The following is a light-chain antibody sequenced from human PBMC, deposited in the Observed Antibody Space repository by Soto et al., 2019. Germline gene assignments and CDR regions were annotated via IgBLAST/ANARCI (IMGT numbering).Light chain of an antibody. CDR1: QSVSSN. CDR3: QQYNNWPPT. CDR2: DAS. V-gene: IGKV3-15*01. J-gene: IGKJ1*01. Sequence: EIVLTQSPGTLSLSPGERSTLSCRASQSVSSNLAWYQQKPGQAPRLLIYDASTRTTGGPARFSGSGSGTEFTLTISSLQSEDFAVYYCQQYNNWPPTCGQGTKLDI.